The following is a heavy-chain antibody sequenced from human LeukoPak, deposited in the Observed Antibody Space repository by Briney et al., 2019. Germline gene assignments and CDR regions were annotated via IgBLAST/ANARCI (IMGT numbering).Heavy chain of an antibody. CDR1: GFTFSSYA. CDR3: ARDLKCGGSCYYRYYYGMDV. V-gene: IGHV3-30-3*01. Sequence: GRSLRLSCAASGFTFSSYAMHWVRQAPGKGLEWVAVISYDGSNKYYADSVKGRFTISRDNSKNTLYLQMNSLRAEDTAVYYCARDLKCGGSCYYRYYYGMDVWGQGTTVTVSS. J-gene: IGHJ6*02. D-gene: IGHD2-15*01. CDR2: ISYDGSNK.